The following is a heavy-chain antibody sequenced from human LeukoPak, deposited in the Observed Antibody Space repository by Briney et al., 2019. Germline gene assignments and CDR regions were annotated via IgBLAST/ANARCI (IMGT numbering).Heavy chain of an antibody. D-gene: IGHD3-22*01. V-gene: IGHV1-2*02. CDR1: GYSFIDYY. CDR3: AREYYDSSGTKYAFDI. CDR2: IDPHSGGI. J-gene: IGHJ3*02. Sequence: ASVKVSCKASGYSFIDYYIHWVRQAPGQGLEWMGCIDPHSGGIKYAQKLQGRVTMTRDTSVSAAYMELSRLRSDDTAVFYCAREYYDSSGTKYAFDIWGQGTRITVSS.